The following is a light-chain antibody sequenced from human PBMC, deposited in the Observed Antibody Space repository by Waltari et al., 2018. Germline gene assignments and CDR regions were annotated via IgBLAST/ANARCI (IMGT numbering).Light chain of an antibody. V-gene: IGLV2-14*03. CDR3: SSYTSSSTLTV. Sequence: QSALTQPASVSGSPGQSITISCTGTSSDVGGYNYVSWYQQHPGKAPKLMICDVINRPSGVSNRFSGPKARNTASLTISGLQAEDEADYYCSSYTSSSTLTVFGGGTQLTGL. CDR1: SSDVGGYNY. J-gene: IGLJ7*01. CDR2: DVI.